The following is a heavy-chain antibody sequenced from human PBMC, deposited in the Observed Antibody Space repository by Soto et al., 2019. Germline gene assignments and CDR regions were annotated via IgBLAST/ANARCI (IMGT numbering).Heavy chain of an antibody. CDR3: ARERFLEWLLRDYYYYYGMDV. CDR2: INHSGSA. CDR1: GGSFSGYY. V-gene: IGHV4-34*01. J-gene: IGHJ6*02. D-gene: IGHD3-3*01. Sequence: SETLSLTCAVYGGSFSGYYWSWIRQPPGKGLEWIGEINHSGSANYNPSLKSRVTISVDTSKNQFSLKLSSVTAADTAVYYCARERFLEWLLRDYYYYYGMDVWGQGTTVTVSS.